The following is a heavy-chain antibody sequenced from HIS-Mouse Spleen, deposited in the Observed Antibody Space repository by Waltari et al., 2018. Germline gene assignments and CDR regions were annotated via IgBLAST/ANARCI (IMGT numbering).Heavy chain of an antibody. D-gene: IGHD1-26*01. J-gene: IGHJ3*02. CDR1: GGFISSYY. CDR3: ASPGSYPDAFDI. V-gene: IGHV4-59*01. CDR2: IYYSGST. Sequence: QVQLQESGPGLAKPSETLSPTCTVSGGFISSYYWSLIRQPPGKGLEWIGYIYYSGSTNYNPSLKSRVTISVDTSKNQFSLKLSSVTAADTAVYYCASPGSYPDAFDIWGQGTMVTVSS.